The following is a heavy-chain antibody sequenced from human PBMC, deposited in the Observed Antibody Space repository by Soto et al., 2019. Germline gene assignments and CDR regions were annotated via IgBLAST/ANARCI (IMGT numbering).Heavy chain of an antibody. CDR2: ISSSGSTI. CDR3: ARDDGLGLAPYYGMDV. J-gene: IGHJ6*02. D-gene: IGHD3-10*01. CDR1: GFTFSSYE. Sequence: EVQLVESGGGLGQPGGSLRLSCAASGFTFSSYEMNWVRQAPGKGLEWVSYISSSGSTIFYADSVKGQFTISRDNAKNSLYLQMNSLRAEDTAVYYCARDDGLGLAPYYGMDVWGQGTTVTVSS. V-gene: IGHV3-48*03.